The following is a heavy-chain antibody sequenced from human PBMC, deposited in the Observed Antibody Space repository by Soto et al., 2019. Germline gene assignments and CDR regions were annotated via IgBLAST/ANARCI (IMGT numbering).Heavy chain of an antibody. V-gene: IGHV3-23*01. CDR2: ITGSGGTT. CDR1: GFTFSSYA. J-gene: IGHJ6*02. Sequence: EVQLLESGGDLVQPGGSLRLSCAASGFTFSSYAMSWVRQAPGKGLEWVSSITGSGGTTFYADSVKGRLTISRENSKNTLYVQMDILRAEDTAVYYCAKDLSPNMGCMDVWGPGTTVTVSS. CDR3: AKDLSPNMGCMDV. D-gene: IGHD3-10*01.